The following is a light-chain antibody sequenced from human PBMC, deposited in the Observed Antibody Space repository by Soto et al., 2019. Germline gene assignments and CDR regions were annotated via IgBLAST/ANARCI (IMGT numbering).Light chain of an antibody. J-gene: IGLJ1*01. CDR3: CSYAGSTWGYV. CDR2: GVN. CDR1: SSDVGAYNL. V-gene: IGLV2-23*02. Sequence: QYVLTQPTSLSGAPGQSINISCTGNSSDVGAYNLVSWYQHYPAKAPKLLIYGVNQWPSGISDRFSGSKSGNTASLTISGLQAEDEADYYCCSYAGSTWGYVFGSGTKVTVL.